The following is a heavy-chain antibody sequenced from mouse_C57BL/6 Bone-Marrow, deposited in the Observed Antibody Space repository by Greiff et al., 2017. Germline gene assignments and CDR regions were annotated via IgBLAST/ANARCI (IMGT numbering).Heavy chain of an antibody. J-gene: IGHJ1*03. Sequence: QVQLKESGAELARPGASVKLSCKASGYTFTSYGISWVKQRTGQGLEWIGEIYPRSGNTYYNEKFKGKATLTADKSSSTAYMELRSLTSEDSAVLFCARWGAIDGYWYFDVWGTGTTVTVSS. V-gene: IGHV1-81*01. D-gene: IGHD3-1*01. CDR1: GYTFTSYG. CDR3: ARWGAIDGYWYFDV. CDR2: IYPRSGNT.